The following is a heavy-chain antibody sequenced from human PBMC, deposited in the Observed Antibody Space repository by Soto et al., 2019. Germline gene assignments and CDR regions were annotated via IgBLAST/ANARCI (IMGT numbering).Heavy chain of an antibody. CDR1: GYTFTNYG. D-gene: IGHD3-10*01. J-gene: IGHJ5*02. Sequence: QVQLVQSGGEVKKPGASVKVSCKASGYTFTNYGISWVRQAPGQGLEWMGWINVYNGNTKYAQKVQGRVTMTTETXTXTXSMERRSLRSDDTAVYYCARGVGSGSYYNQYNWFDPWGQGTLVTVSS. CDR3: ARGVGSGSYYNQYNWFDP. V-gene: IGHV1-18*01. CDR2: INVYNGNT.